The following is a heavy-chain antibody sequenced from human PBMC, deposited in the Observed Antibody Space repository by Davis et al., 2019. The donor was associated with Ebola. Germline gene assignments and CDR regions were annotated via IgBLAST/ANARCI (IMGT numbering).Heavy chain of an antibody. J-gene: IGHJ3*01. CDR1: GFTFRSYE. D-gene: IGHD6-25*01. V-gene: IGHV3-48*03. CDR2: ISRSGNIM. Sequence: PGGSLRLSCAASGFTFRSYEMNWVRQAPGKGLEWVSHISRSGNIMYYADSVKGRFTISRDNAKNSLFLQMNSLRAEDTAVYYCARDSVMNDAFDFWGQGTMVTVSS. CDR3: ARDSVMNDAFDF.